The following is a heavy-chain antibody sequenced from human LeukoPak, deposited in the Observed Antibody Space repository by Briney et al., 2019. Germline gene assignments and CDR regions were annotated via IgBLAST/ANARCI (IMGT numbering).Heavy chain of an antibody. J-gene: IGHJ4*02. CDR2: IGDSGLST. CDR1: GFTFSNDA. Sequence: GGSLRLSCVVSGFTFSNDAMSWVRQAQGKGLQWVSGIGDSGLSTYYADSVKGRFTISRDNSKNTLFLHMNSLKAEDTAIYFCAKGWPLIPGYFGSWGQGTLVAVSS. CDR3: AKGWPLIPGYFGS. V-gene: IGHV3-23*01. D-gene: IGHD2-21*01.